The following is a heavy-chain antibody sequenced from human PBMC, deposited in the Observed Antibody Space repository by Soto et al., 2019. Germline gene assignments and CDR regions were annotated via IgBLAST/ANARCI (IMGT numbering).Heavy chain of an antibody. CDR3: AKDLYRSGGSCYLDY. J-gene: IGHJ4*02. CDR2: ISGRGGST. D-gene: IGHD2-15*01. V-gene: IGHV3-23*01. CDR1: GFTFSSYA. Sequence: EVQLLESGGGLVQPGGSLRLSCAASGFTFSSYAMSWVRQAPGKGLEWVSAISGRGGSTYYADSVKGRFTISRDNSKNSLYQQMNSLKAEDTAVYYCAKDLYRSGGSCYLDYWGQGTLVTVSS.